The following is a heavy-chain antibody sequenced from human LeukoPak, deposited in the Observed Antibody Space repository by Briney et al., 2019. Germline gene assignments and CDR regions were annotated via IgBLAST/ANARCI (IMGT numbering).Heavy chain of an antibody. CDR1: GGSISSYY. CDR2: IYYSGST. CDR3: ARHVILWFGELEAFDI. D-gene: IGHD3-10*01. J-gene: IGHJ3*02. V-gene: IGHV4-59*08. Sequence: SETLSLTCTVSGGSISSYYWSWIRQPPGKGLEWIEYIYYSGSTNYNPSLKSRVTISVDTSKNQFSLKLSSVTAADTAVHYCARHVILWFGELEAFDIWGQGTMVTVSS.